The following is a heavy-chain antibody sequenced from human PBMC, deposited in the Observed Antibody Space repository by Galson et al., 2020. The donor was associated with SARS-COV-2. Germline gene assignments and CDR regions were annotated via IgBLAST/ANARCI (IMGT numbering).Heavy chain of an antibody. Sequence: SETLSLTCIVSGDSISSSSYYWAWIRQPPGKGLEWIGSIYYSGSTYYNPSLKSRVTISVDASKNQFSLKLNSLTAADTAVYHCARQGNSGRAFDIWGQGTMVTVSS. CDR2: IYYSGST. D-gene: IGHD1-26*01. CDR1: GDSISSSSYY. J-gene: IGHJ3*02. V-gene: IGHV4-39*01. CDR3: ARQGNSGRAFDI.